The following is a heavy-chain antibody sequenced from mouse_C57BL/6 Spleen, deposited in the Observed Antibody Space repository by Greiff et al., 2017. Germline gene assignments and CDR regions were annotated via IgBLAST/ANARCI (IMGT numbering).Heavy chain of an antibody. CDR2: IDPSDSYT. V-gene: IGHV1-50*01. D-gene: IGHD1-1*02. CDR1: GYTFTSYW. Sequence: QVQLQQPGAELVKPGASVKLSCKASGYTFTSYWLQWVKQRPGQGLEWIGEIDPSDSYTNYNQKFKGKATLTVDTSSSTAYMQLSSLPSEDSAVYYCARRGGPYFDYWGQGTTLTVSS. J-gene: IGHJ2*01. CDR3: ARRGGPYFDY.